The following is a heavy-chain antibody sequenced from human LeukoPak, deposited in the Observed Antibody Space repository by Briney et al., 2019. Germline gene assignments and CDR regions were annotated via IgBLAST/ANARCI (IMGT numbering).Heavy chain of an antibody. CDR1: GFTFSSYA. CDR3: ARDGGDIVVVPAAKDDYYYGMDV. Sequence: GRSLRLSCAASGFTFSSYAMHWVRQAPGKGLEWVAAISYDGSNKYYADSVKGRFTISRDNSKNTLYLQMNSLRAEDTAVYYCARDGGDIVVVPAAKDDYYYGMDVWGQGTTVTVSS. J-gene: IGHJ6*02. D-gene: IGHD2-2*01. V-gene: IGHV3-30*04. CDR2: ISYDGSNK.